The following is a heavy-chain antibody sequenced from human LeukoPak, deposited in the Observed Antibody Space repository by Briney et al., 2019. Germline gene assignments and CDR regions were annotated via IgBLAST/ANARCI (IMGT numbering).Heavy chain of an antibody. J-gene: IGHJ6*03. CDR1: GGSISSYY. CDR3: ARVRTCSSTSCYYYYYMDV. Sequence: SETLSLTCTVSGGSISSYYWSWIRQPAGKGLELIGRIYTSGSTNYNPSLKSRVTMSVDTSRNQFSQKLSSVTAADTAVYYCARVRTCSSTSCYYYYYMDVWGKGTTVTVSS. D-gene: IGHD2-2*01. V-gene: IGHV4-4*07. CDR2: IYTSGST.